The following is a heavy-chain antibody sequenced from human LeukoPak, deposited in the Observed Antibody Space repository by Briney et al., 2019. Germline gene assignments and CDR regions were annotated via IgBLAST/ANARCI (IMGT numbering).Heavy chain of an antibody. CDR1: GFTLSSSE. J-gene: IGHJ3*02. CDR3: ARAGYSSGDGAFDI. V-gene: IGHV3-48*03. D-gene: IGHD6-19*01. CDR2: ISRSGSTI. Sequence: GGSLRLSCAASGFTLSSSEMNWVRQAPGKGLEWVSYISRSGSTIFYADSVKGRFTISRDNAKNSVSLQMNSLRAEDTAVYFCARAGYSSGDGAFDIWGQGTMVTVSS.